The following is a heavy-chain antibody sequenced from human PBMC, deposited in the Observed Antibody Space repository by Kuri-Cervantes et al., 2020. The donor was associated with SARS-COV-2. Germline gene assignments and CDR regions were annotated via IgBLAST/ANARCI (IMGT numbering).Heavy chain of an antibody. CDR3: ASKTPRSSSWTRWGTRGSGGEGDY. V-gene: IGHV3-23*01. CDR1: VFSFGTSA. J-gene: IGHJ4*02. Sequence: GESLKISCAASVFSFGTSAMSWVRQAPGKGLEWVSSISGSGSGTYYADSVKGRFTISRDNSKNTLFLQMNSLRAVDTAVYYCASKTPRSSSWTRWGTRGSGGEGDYWGQGTLVTVSS. D-gene: IGHD6-13*01. CDR2: ISGSGSGT.